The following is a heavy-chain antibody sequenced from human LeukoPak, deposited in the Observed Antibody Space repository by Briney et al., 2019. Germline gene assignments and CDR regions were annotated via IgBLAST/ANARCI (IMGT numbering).Heavy chain of an antibody. J-gene: IGHJ4*02. CDR2: ISGSGDST. D-gene: IGHD2-15*01. CDR1: GFTFNSYA. CDR3: AKPGGYCSGGSCSFFDY. V-gene: IGHV3-23*01. Sequence: GSLRLSCAASGFTFNSYAMSWVRQAPGKGLEWVPTISGSGDSTYYADSVKGRFTISRDNSKNTLYLQMNSLRAEDTAVYYCAKPGGYCSGGSCSFFDYWGQGTLVTVSS.